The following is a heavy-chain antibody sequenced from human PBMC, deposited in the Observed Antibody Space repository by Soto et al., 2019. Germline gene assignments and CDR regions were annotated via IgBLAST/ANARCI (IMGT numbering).Heavy chain of an antibody. CDR2: IDHTGSA. D-gene: IGHD3-10*01. V-gene: IGHV4-34*01. Sequence: QVQLQQWGAGLLKPSETLSLTCAVYGGSFSGYYWSWIRQPPQKGLAWIGEIDHTGSANYNPSLKSRVPISADTSKNQCSLKLNSVTAADTAVYYCARGSLGGSGTCYFDYWGQGTLVTVSS. CDR3: ARGSLGGSGTCYFDY. CDR1: GGSFSGYY. J-gene: IGHJ4*02.